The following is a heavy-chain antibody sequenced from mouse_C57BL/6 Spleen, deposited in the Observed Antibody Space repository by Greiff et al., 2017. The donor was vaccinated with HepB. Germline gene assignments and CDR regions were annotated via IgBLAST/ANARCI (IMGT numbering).Heavy chain of an antibody. D-gene: IGHD1-1*01. Sequence: VQLQQSGAELVKAGASVKMSCKASGYTFTSYWMHWVKQRLGQGLEWFAETNPTNGRTYYNEKFKSKATLTVDKSSSTAYMLLSGQTFEDSAVYYCARSKKIVATYFDYWGQGTTLTDSS. CDR3: ARSKKIVATYFDY. CDR2: TNPTNGRT. CDR1: GYTFTSYW. V-gene: IGHV1S81*02. J-gene: IGHJ2*01.